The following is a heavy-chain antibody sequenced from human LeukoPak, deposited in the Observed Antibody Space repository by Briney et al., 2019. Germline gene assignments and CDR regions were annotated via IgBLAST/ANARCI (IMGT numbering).Heavy chain of an antibody. Sequence: SETLSLTCTVSGGSISSGGYYWSRIRQHPGKGLEWIGYIYYSGSTYYNPSLKSRVTISVDTSKNQFSLKLSSVTAADTAVYYCAAQGRNDYGDYESWFDPWGQGTLVTVSS. CDR1: GGSISSGGYY. CDR2: IYYSGST. J-gene: IGHJ5*02. D-gene: IGHD4-17*01. CDR3: AAQGRNDYGDYESWFDP. V-gene: IGHV4-31*03.